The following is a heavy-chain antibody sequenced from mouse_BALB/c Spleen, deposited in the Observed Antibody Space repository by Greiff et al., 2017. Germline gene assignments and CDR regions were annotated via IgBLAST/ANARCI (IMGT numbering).Heavy chain of an antibody. V-gene: IGHV5-6-3*01. CDR2: INSNGGST. Sequence: EVKLVESGGGLVQPGGSLKLSCAASGFTFSSYGMSWVRQTPDKRLELVATINSNGGSTYYPDSVKGRFTISRDNAKNTLYLQMSSLKSEDTAMYYCAREGTTVGYFDYWGKGTTLTVSS. J-gene: IGHJ2*01. CDR3: AREGTTVGYFDY. CDR1: GFTFSSYG. D-gene: IGHD1-1*01.